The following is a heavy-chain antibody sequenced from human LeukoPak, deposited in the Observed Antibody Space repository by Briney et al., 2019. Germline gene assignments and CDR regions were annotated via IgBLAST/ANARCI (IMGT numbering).Heavy chain of an antibody. CDR1: GFTFSNYW. CDR2: IKPDGSST. Sequence: GGSLRLSCAASGFTFSNYWMHWVRQAPGTGLVWVSDIKPDGSSTSYADSVKGRFTISRDNAKNTLSLQMNSLRAEDTAVYYCARVASGFDYWGQGTLVTVSS. D-gene: IGHD1-26*01. J-gene: IGHJ4*02. V-gene: IGHV3-74*01. CDR3: ARVASGFDY.